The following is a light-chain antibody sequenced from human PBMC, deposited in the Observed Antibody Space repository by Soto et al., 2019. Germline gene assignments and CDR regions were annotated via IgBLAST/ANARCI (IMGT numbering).Light chain of an antibody. CDR2: KAS. Sequence: IQMTQSPSTLSASVGDRVAITCRASQSIGIWLAWYQKKPGKAPRFLIYKASTLQTGVPSRFSGSGSGTEFHLTIRSLRPDDFATYYCQKYNVYSWTFGQGTKVKIK. V-gene: IGKV1-5*03. CDR1: QSIGIW. J-gene: IGKJ1*01. CDR3: QKYNVYSWT.